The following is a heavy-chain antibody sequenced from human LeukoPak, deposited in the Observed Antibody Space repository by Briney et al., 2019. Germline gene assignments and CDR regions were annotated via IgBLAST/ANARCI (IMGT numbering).Heavy chain of an antibody. CDR2: INHSGST. Sequence: SETLSLTCVDYVGSFSGYYWCWLRQPPGKGLEWIGEINHSGSTNYNPSLKSRVTISVDTSKNQFSLKLSSVTAADTAVYYCARGSFTLVPATHYWGQGTLVTVSS. CDR3: ARGSFTLVPATHY. D-gene: IGHD2-2*01. J-gene: IGHJ4*02. CDR1: VGSFSGYY. V-gene: IGHV4-34*01.